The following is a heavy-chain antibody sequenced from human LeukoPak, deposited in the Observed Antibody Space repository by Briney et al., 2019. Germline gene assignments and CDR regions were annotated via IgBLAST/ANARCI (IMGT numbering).Heavy chain of an antibody. Sequence: GGSLRLSCAASGFTFSSYWMHWVRQAPGKGLVWVSRINSDGSSTSYADSVKGRFTISRDNSKNTLYLQMNSLRAEDTAVYYCAKDEEVVDFDYWGQGTLVTVSS. J-gene: IGHJ4*02. D-gene: IGHD2-15*01. CDR2: INSDGSST. V-gene: IGHV3-74*01. CDR3: AKDEEVVDFDY. CDR1: GFTFSSYW.